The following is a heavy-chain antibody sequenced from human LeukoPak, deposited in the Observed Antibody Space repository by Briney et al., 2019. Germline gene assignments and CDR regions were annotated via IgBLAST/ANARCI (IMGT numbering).Heavy chain of an antibody. V-gene: IGHV4-59*08. CDR2: IYYSGST. CDR1: GGSISSYY. D-gene: IGHD6-13*01. J-gene: IGHJ5*02. Sequence: SETLSLTCTVSGGSISSYYWSWIRQPPGKGLEWIGYIYYSGSTNYNPSLKSRVTISVDTSKNQFSLKLSSVTAADTAVYCCARLSGVAAAGNGWFDPWGQGTLVTVSS. CDR3: ARLSGVAAAGNGWFDP.